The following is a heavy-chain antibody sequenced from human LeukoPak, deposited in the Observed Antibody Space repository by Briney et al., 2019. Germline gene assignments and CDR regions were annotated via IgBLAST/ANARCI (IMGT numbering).Heavy chain of an antibody. CDR2: IYTSGST. CDR1: GGSISSGSYY. Sequence: PSQTLSLTCTVSGGSISSGSYYWSWIRQPAGKGLEWIGRIYTSGSTNYNPSLKSRVTISVDTSKNQFPLKLSSVTAADTAVYYCASTASSTSPSPRYYMDVWGKGTTVTVSS. CDR3: ASTASSTSPSPRYYMDV. D-gene: IGHD2-2*01. V-gene: IGHV4-61*02. J-gene: IGHJ6*03.